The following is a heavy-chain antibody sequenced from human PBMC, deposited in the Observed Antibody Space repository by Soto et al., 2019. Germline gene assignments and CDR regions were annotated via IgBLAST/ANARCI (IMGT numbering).Heavy chain of an antibody. D-gene: IGHD1-26*01. Sequence: SETLSLTCAVSGGSISSYYWSWIRQPPGKGLEWIGYIYYSGSTNYKPSLKSRVTISVDTSKNQFSLRLSSVTAADTAVYYCARGSIVGAWLGAFDIWGQGTMVTVSS. CDR3: ARGSIVGAWLGAFDI. J-gene: IGHJ3*02. V-gene: IGHV4-59*01. CDR1: GGSISSYY. CDR2: IYYSGST.